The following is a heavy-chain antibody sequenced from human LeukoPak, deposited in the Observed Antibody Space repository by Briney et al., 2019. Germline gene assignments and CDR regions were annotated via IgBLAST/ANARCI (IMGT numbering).Heavy chain of an antibody. V-gene: IGHV1-69*13. CDR3: ARGETPCGDYTDTYYFDY. CDR2: IIPIFGTA. D-gene: IGHD4-17*01. Sequence: SVKVSCKASGGTFSSYAISWVRQAPGQGLEWMGGIIPIFGTANYAQKFQGRVTITADESTSTAYMELSSLRSEDTAVYYCARGETPCGDYTDTYYFDYWGQGTLVTVSS. CDR1: GGTFSSYA. J-gene: IGHJ4*02.